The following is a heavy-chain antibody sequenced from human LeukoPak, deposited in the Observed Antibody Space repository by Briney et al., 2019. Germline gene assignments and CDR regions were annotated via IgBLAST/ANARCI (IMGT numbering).Heavy chain of an antibody. D-gene: IGHD6-25*01. CDR2: INHSGTT. J-gene: IGHJ3*02. V-gene: IGHV4-34*01. CDR3: ARGKAAAGAFDI. CDR1: GGSFGGYF. Sequence: SETLSLTCAVYGGSFGGYFWIWIRQPPGKGLEWIGEINHSGTTNSNPSLKSRVTISVDTSQNQFSLKLSSVTAADTALYYCARGKAAAGAFDIWGQGTMVTVSS.